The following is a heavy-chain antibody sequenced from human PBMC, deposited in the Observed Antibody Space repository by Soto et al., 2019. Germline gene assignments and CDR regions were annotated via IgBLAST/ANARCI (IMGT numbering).Heavy chain of an antibody. Sequence: SETLSLTCTVSGGSFSGYFWTWIRQPPGKGLEWLAEINHSGITNYNPSVESRVSMSVDTSKNQFSLRLYSVTAADTAVYYCVRGPYNYNSRYFDYWGQGTLVTVPS. V-gene: IGHV4-34*01. CDR1: GGSFSGYF. D-gene: IGHD1-1*01. CDR3: VRGPYNYNSRYFDY. CDR2: INHSGIT. J-gene: IGHJ4*02.